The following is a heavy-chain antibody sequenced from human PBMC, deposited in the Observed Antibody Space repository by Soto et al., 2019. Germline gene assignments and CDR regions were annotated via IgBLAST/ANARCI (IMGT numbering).Heavy chain of an antibody. D-gene: IGHD3-10*01. J-gene: IGHJ6*02. CDR2: IYYSGIT. Sequence: QVQLQESGPGLVKPSETLSLTCTVSAGAISSYYWSWIRQPTGKGLEWIGYIYYSGITNYNPSLQSRVTISVDTAKHQFSLKLSSVTPADTAVYYCARGDPLLWFGEKVYYGMDVWGQGTTVTVSS. CDR1: AGAISSYY. CDR3: ARGDPLLWFGEKVYYGMDV. V-gene: IGHV4-59*01.